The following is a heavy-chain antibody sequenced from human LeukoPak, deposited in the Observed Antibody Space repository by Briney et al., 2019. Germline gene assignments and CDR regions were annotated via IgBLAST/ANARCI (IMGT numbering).Heavy chain of an antibody. J-gene: IGHJ4*02. Sequence: ASVKVSCKASGYTFTSYYMHWVRQAPGQGLEWMGIINPSGGSTSYAQKFQGRVTMTRDMSTSTVYMELSSLRSEGTAVYYCARGDPPITMVRGVIGPANYWGQGTLVTVSS. V-gene: IGHV1-46*01. CDR1: GYTFTSYY. D-gene: IGHD3-10*01. CDR3: ARGDPPITMVRGVIGPANY. CDR2: INPSGGST.